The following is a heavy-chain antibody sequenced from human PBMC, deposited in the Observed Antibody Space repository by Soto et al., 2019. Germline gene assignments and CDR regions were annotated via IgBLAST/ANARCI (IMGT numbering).Heavy chain of an antibody. Sequence: GESLKISWKGSGYSYSTYWIAWVRQKPGKGLEFMCIIYPGDSETRYSPSFQGQVTISADKTITTAYLQWSSLKASDTAMYYCARPIDYASSSTGFDYWGQGTLVTVSS. CDR2: IYPGDSET. CDR1: GYSYSTYW. CDR3: ARPIDYASSSTGFDY. V-gene: IGHV5-51*01. J-gene: IGHJ4*02. D-gene: IGHD6-6*01.